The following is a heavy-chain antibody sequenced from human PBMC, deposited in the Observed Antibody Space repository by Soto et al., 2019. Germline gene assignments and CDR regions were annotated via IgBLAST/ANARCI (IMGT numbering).Heavy chain of an antibody. D-gene: IGHD6-19*01. CDR2: ISWNSGSI. J-gene: IGHJ6*02. V-gene: IGHV3-9*01. CDR3: AKAIIAVASRGMDV. CDR1: GFTFDDYA. Sequence: QPGGSLRLSCAASGFTFDDYAMHWVRQAPGKGLEWVSGISWNSGSIGYADSVKGRFTISRDNAKNSLYLQMNSLRAEDTALYYCAKAIIAVASRGMDVWGQGTTVTVYS.